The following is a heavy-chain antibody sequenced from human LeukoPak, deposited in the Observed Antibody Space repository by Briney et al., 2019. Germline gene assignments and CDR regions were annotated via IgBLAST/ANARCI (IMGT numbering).Heavy chain of an antibody. CDR2: SYSGGCT. V-gene: IGHV3-66*02. Sequence: PGGSLRLSCAASGFTVSSYYMSWVRQAPGKGREWVSVSYSGGCTYYADSVKGRFTISRDNSKNTLYLQMNSLRAEDTAVYYCARDLANYDFWSGSSSGGDIWGQGTMVTVSS. CDR1: GFTVSSYY. J-gene: IGHJ3*02. D-gene: IGHD3-3*01. CDR3: ARDLANYDFWSGSSSGGDI.